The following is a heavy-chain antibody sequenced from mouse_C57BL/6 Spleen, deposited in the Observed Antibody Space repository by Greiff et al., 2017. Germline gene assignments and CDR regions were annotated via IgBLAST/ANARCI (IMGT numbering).Heavy chain of an antibody. J-gene: IGHJ3*01. CDR3: ARWPIYYDSFAY. D-gene: IGHD2-4*01. V-gene: IGHV1-80*01. CDR2: IYPGDGDT. Sequence: VHLVESGAELVKPGASVKISCKASGYAFSSYWMNWVKQRPGKGLEWIGQIYPGDGDTNYNGKFKGKATLTADNSSSTAYMQLSSLTSEDSAVYFCARWPIYYDSFAYWGQGTLVTVSA. CDR1: GYAFSSYW.